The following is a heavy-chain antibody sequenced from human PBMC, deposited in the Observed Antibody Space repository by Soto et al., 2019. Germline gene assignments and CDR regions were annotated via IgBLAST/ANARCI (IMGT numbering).Heavy chain of an antibody. D-gene: IGHD3-3*01. CDR1: GYTFTSYY. V-gene: IGHV1-46*01. Sequence: ASVKVSWKASGYTFTSYYMHWVRQAPGQGLEWIGIINPSGGSTSYAQKLQGRVTMTRDTSTSTVYMELSSLRSEDTAVYYCARAYYDFWSGYLNWIDPWGQGTLVTVSS. J-gene: IGHJ5*02. CDR2: INPSGGST. CDR3: ARAYYDFWSGYLNWIDP.